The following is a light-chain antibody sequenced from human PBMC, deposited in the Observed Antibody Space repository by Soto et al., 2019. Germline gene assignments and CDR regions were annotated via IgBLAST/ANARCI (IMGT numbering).Light chain of an antibody. Sequence: DIVMTQSPLSLPVTPGEPASISCRSSQSLLHSNGYNYLDWFLQKPGQSPQVLIYLGSNRASGVPDRFSGSGSGTDLTLKISRVEAEDVGVYYCMQALQTPPTFGQGTKLEIK. J-gene: IGKJ2*01. CDR1: QSLLHSNGYNY. CDR3: MQALQTPPT. V-gene: IGKV2-28*01. CDR2: LGS.